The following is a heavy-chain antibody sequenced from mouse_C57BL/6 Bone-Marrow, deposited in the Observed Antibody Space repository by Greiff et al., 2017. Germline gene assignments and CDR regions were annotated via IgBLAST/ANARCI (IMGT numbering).Heavy chain of an antibody. Sequence: VQLQQPGAELVKPGASVKMSCKASGYTFTSYWITWVKQRPGQGLEWIGDIYPGSGSTNYNEKFKSKATLTVDTSSSTAYMQLSSLTSEDSAFYYCARRGYYGSSRFDYWGQGTTLTVSS. D-gene: IGHD1-1*01. CDR1: GYTFTSYW. J-gene: IGHJ2*01. V-gene: IGHV1-55*01. CDR3: ARRGYYGSSRFDY. CDR2: IYPGSGST.